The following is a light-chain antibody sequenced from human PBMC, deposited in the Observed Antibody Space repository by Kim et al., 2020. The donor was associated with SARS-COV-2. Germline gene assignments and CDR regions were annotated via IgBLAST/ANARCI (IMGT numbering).Light chain of an antibody. CDR2: EVS. V-gene: IGKV2D-29*01. CDR1: HSLLHSDGKTY. CDR3: MKSIQVPLT. Sequence: DIVMTPTPLSLSVTPGQPASISCKSSHSLLHSDGKTYLYWYLQKPGQPPQLLIFEVSNRFSGVPDRFSGSGAGREFTLKLSGVGGVDVGVYFCMKSIQVPLTLGGGTKVGIK. J-gene: IGKJ4*01.